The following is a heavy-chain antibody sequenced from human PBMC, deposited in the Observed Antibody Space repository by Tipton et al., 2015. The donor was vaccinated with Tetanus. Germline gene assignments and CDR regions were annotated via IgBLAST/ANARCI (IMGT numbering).Heavy chain of an antibody. V-gene: IGHV3-21*01. CDR1: GFVFSNYA. Sequence: SLRLSCAVSGFVFSNYAMNWVRQAPGKGLEWAASISSTTSYIYYADSLKGRFTISRDNAKNSLYLQMDSLRAEDTAVYYCASGSALDYWGQGTLVTVSS. CDR3: ASGSALDY. D-gene: IGHD6-25*01. CDR2: ISSTTSYI. J-gene: IGHJ4*02.